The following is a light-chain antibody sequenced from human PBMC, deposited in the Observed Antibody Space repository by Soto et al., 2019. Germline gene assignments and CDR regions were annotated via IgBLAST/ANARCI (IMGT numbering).Light chain of an antibody. CDR1: SSDVGGYKF. Sequence: QSALTQPPSASGSPGQSVTISCTGTSSDVGGYKFVSWYQQHPGKAPQLIIYELNKRPSGVPDRFSGSKSGNTASLTVSGLQAEDEADYYCSSYAGSNSVIFGGGTKLTVL. V-gene: IGLV2-8*01. J-gene: IGLJ2*01. CDR2: ELN. CDR3: SSYAGSNSVI.